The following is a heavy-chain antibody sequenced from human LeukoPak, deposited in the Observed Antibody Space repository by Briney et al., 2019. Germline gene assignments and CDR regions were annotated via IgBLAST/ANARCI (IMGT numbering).Heavy chain of an antibody. CDR1: GGSISGYY. V-gene: IGHV4-4*09. Sequence: SETLSLTCTVSGGSISGYYWSWIRQPPGKGLEWIGYIYTSGSTNYNPSLKSRVTISVDTSKNQFSLKLSSVTAADTAVYYCARQREGQYKARSSWPSHYYYYMDVWGKGTTVTVSS. CDR3: ARQREGQYKARSSWPSHYYYYMDV. J-gene: IGHJ6*03. CDR2: IYTSGST. D-gene: IGHD6-13*01.